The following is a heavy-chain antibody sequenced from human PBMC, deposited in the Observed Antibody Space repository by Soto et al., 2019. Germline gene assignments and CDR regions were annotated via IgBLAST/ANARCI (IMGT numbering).Heavy chain of an antibody. V-gene: IGHV3-21*01. CDR1: GFTFSRDG. CDR2: ISSSSSYI. J-gene: IGHJ3*02. Sequence: PGGSLRLSCAASGFTFSRDGMSWVRQAPGKGLEWVSSISSSSSYIYYADSVKGRFTISRDNAKNSLYLQMNSLRAEDTAVYYCARDLGPIVVVTAPDAFDIWGQGTMVTVSS. D-gene: IGHD3-22*01. CDR3: ARDLGPIVVVTAPDAFDI.